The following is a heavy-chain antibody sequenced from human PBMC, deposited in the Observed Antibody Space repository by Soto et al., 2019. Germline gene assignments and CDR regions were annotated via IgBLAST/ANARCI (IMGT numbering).Heavy chain of an antibody. CDR1: GFTFSVYG. V-gene: IGHV3-30*18. J-gene: IGHJ6*02. D-gene: IGHD6-19*01. CDR3: AKDGSHLAVAGTSPTSYFYGSAV. Sequence: QVQLVESGGGVVQPGRSLRLYCAACGFTFSVYGMHWVRQAPGKGLEWVALVSYDGSIKYYADSVKGRFTISIDNSKNTLYLQMNSLRVEDTAVYYCAKDGSHLAVAGTSPTSYFYGSAVRGQGTTVTVSS. CDR2: VSYDGSIK.